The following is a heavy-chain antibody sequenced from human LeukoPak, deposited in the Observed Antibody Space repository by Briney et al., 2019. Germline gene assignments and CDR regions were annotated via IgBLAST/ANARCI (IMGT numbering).Heavy chain of an antibody. CDR2: IYYSGST. J-gene: IGHJ6*03. CDR3: ARNKAAPGYSSSWGAYYYYYMDV. CDR1: GGSISSYY. Sequence: SETLSLTCTVSGGSISSYYWSWIRQPPGKGLEWIGYIYYSGSTNYNPSLKSRVTISVDTSKNQFSLKLSSVTAADTAVYYRARNKAAPGYSSSWGAYYYYYMDVWGKGTTVTVSS. V-gene: IGHV4-59*12. D-gene: IGHD6-6*01.